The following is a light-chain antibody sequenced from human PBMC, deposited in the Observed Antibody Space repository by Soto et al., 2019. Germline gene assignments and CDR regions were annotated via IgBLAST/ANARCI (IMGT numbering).Light chain of an antibody. J-gene: IGKJ1*01. V-gene: IGKV1-5*01. Sequence: DIQMTQSPSTLPASVGDRVTISCRASQTVXRWLAWYQQKPGKAPKLLISDVSTLERGVPSRFSGSGSATEFTLTISGLQSDDFATYYCQQYKDHVWTFGQGTKV. CDR1: QTVXRW. CDR3: QQYKDHVWT. CDR2: DVS.